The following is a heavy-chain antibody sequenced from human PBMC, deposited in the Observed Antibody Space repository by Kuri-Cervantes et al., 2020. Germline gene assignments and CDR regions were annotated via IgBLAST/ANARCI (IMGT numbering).Heavy chain of an antibody. CDR3: ARRPPADSSGYHFDY. CDR2: IYYSGST. CDR1: GFTFSDYY. Sequence: SQTLSLTCAASGFTFSDYYMSWIRQPPGKGLEWIGSIYYSGSTYYNPSLKSRVTISVDTSKNQFSLKLSSVTAADTAVYYCARRPPADSSGYHFDYWGQGTLVTVSS. V-gene: IGHV4-39*01. D-gene: IGHD3-22*01. J-gene: IGHJ4*02.